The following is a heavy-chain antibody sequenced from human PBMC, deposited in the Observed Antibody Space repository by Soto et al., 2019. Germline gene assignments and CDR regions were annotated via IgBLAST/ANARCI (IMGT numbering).Heavy chain of an antibody. D-gene: IGHD2-15*01. CDR2: IYYSGST. V-gene: IGHV4-39*01. Sequence: SETRSLTCTVSGGSVSSGSYYWSWIRQPPGKGLEWIGNIYYSGSTYYNPSLKSRVTISVDTSKNQFSLKLSSVTAADTAVYYCARQAGDCSGGSCYSGYYYYGMDVWGQGTTVTVSS. J-gene: IGHJ6*02. CDR3: ARQAGDCSGGSCYSGYYYYGMDV. CDR1: GGSVSSGSYY.